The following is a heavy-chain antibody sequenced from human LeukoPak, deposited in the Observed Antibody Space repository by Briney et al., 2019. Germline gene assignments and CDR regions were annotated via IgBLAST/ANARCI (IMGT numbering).Heavy chain of an antibody. V-gene: IGHV1-69*13. CDR1: GGTFSSYA. CDR3: ARAGYCSGGSCFHPPYYFDY. J-gene: IGHJ4*02. Sequence: SVKVSCKASGGTFSSYATSWVRQAPGQGLEWMGGIIPIFGTANYAQKFQGRVTITADESTSTAYMELSSLRSEDTAVYYCARAGYCSGGSCFHPPYYFDYWGQGTLVTVSS. D-gene: IGHD2-15*01. CDR2: IIPIFGTA.